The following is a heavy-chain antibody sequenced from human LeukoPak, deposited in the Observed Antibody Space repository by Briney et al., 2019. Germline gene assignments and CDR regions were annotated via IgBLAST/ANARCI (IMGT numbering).Heavy chain of an antibody. CDR1: RFAFSSYS. Sequence: GGSLRLSCPASRFAFSSYSMNWVRQAPGKGLEWVSSISSSSSYIYYADSVKGRFTISRDNAKNSLYLQMNSLRAEDTAVYYCATEGVAVAATDYWGQGTLVTVSS. D-gene: IGHD6-19*01. V-gene: IGHV3-21*01. CDR2: ISSSSSYI. CDR3: ATEGVAVAATDY. J-gene: IGHJ4*02.